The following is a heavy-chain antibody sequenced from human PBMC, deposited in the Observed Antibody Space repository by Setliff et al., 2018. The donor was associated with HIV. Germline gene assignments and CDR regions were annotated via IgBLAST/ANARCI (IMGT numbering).Heavy chain of an antibody. CDR2: VSSRGDT. J-gene: IGHJ4*02. CDR3: ARAAAGNTGPFDL. Sequence: PSETLSLTCTVSDSGTYYWSWIRQPAGKGLEWIGRVSSRGDTNNNPSLKSRVTMSVDTSKNQFSLKLTSVTASDTAVYYCARAAAGNTGPFDLWGQGSPVTVSS. D-gene: IGHD4-17*01. V-gene: IGHV4-4*07. CDR1: DSGTYY.